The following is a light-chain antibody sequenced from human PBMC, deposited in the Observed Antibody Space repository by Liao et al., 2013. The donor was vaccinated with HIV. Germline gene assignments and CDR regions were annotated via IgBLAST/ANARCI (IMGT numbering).Light chain of an antibody. CDR2: GDN. CDR3: QAWDSNTAYV. J-gene: IGLJ1*01. V-gene: IGLV3-1*01. CDR1: KLGDRH. Sequence: SYELTQAPSVSVSPGQTASIACSGDKLGDRHVCWYQQKPGQSPVLVIYGDNKRPSGIPERFSGSNSGNTATLTISGTQPMDEADYYCQAWDSNTAYVFGTGTKVTVL.